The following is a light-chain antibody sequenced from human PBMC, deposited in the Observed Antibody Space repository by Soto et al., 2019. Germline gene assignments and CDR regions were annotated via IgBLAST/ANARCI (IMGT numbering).Light chain of an antibody. CDR3: QQYGSSPFT. CDR1: QSVSSSY. CDR2: DAS. Sequence: EIVLTQSPATLSLSPGERATLSCGARQSVSSSYLAWYQQKPGLAPRLLIYDASSRATGIPDRFSGSGSGTDFTLTISRLEPEDFAVYYCQQYGSSPFTFGGGTKVEIK. J-gene: IGKJ4*01. V-gene: IGKV3D-20*01.